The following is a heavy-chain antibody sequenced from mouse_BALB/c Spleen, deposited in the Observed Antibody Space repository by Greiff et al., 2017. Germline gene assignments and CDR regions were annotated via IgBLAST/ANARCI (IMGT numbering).Heavy chain of an antibody. CDR1: GYTFTSYY. D-gene: IGHD1-1*01. CDR2: INPSNGGT. CDR3: TRVVLRYGYYAMDY. Sequence: QVQLQQPGAELVKPGASVKLSCKASGYTFTSYYMYWVKQRPGQGLEWIGGINPSNGGTNFNEKFKSKATLTVDKSSSTAYMQLSSLTSEDSAVYYCTRVVLRYGYYAMDYWGQGTSVTVSS. J-gene: IGHJ4*01. V-gene: IGHV1S81*02.